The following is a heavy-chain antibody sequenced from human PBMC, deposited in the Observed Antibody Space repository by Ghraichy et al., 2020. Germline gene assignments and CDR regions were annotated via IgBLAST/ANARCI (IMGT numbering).Heavy chain of an antibody. CDR3: ARAWDLATVTSPFDY. V-gene: IGHV3-30-3*01. D-gene: IGHD4-17*01. CDR1: GFTFSSYA. Sequence: GGSLRLSCAASGFTFSSYAMHWVRQAPGKGLEWVAVISYDGSNKYYADSVKGRFTISRDNSKNTLYLQMNSLRAENTAVYYCARAWDLATVTSPFDYWGQGTLVTVSS. CDR2: ISYDGSNK. J-gene: IGHJ4*02.